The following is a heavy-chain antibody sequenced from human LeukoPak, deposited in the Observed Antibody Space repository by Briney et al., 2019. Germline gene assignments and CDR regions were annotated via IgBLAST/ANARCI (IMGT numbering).Heavy chain of an antibody. CDR1: GYTFTGYY. J-gene: IGHJ6*03. D-gene: IGHD5-24*01. CDR3: ARGSGAFRDGYKNYYYYYMDV. CDR2: INPNSGGT. V-gene: IGHV1-2*02. Sequence: ASVKVSCKASGYTFTGYYMHWVRQAPGQGIEWMGWINPNSGGTNYAQRFQGRVTMTRDTSISTAYMELSRLRSEDTAVYYCARGSGAFRDGYKNYYYYYMDVWGKGTTVTVSS.